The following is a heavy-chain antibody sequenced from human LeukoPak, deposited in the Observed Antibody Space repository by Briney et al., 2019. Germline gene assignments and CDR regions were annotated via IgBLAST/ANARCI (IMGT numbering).Heavy chain of an antibody. CDR2: IYYSGST. J-gene: IGHJ4*02. Sequence: SETLSLTCTVSGGSISSFHWSWIRQPPGKGLEWIGYIYYSGSTIYNPSLKSRVTISIDTSKNQFSLKLSSVTAADTAVYYCARRPGSFTFDYWGQGTLVTVSS. V-gene: IGHV4-59*12. CDR3: ARRPGSFTFDY. D-gene: IGHD2-2*01. CDR1: GGSISSFH.